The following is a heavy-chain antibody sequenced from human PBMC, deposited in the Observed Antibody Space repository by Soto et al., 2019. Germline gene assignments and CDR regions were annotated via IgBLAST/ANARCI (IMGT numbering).Heavy chain of an antibody. V-gene: IGHV4-59*01. CDR2: IYDSGST. J-gene: IGHJ4*02. Sequence: SETLSLTCTVSGGSISSYYWSWIRQPPGKGLEWIGFIYDSGSTNYNPSLKSRVIISVDTSKNQFSLKLSSVAAADTAVYYCAAQEYSTSWATQRTTAYFDYWGQGTLVTVSS. CDR3: AAQEYSTSWATQRTTAYFDY. CDR1: GGSISSYY. D-gene: IGHD6-6*01.